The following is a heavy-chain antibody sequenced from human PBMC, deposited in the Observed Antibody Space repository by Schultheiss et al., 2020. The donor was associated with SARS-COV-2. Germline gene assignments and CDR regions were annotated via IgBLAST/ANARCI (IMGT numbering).Heavy chain of an antibody. CDR2: IYYSGST. CDR1: GGSISSGSYY. Sequence: SETLSLTCTVSGGSISSGSYYWGWIRQPPGKGLEWIGSIYYSGSTYYNPSLKSRVTISVDTSKNQFSLKLSSVTAADTAVYYCARVGRYIAVAGPASVWGQGTTVTVSS. J-gene: IGHJ6*02. V-gene: IGHV4-39*07. D-gene: IGHD6-19*01. CDR3: ARVGRYIAVAGPASV.